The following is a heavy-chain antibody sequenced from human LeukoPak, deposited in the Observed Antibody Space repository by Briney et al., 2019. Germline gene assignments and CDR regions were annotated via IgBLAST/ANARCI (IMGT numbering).Heavy chain of an antibody. J-gene: IGHJ4*02. Sequence: PSETLSLTCTVSGDSISSYYWSWIRQPAGKGLEWIGRIYTSGSTNYNPSLKSRVTISVDTSKNQFSLKLSSVTAADTAVYYCARGGNYYGSGSYWLDYWGQGTLVTVSS. CDR3: ARGGNYYGSGSYWLDY. CDR2: IYTSGST. D-gene: IGHD3-10*01. CDR1: GDSISSYY. V-gene: IGHV4-4*07.